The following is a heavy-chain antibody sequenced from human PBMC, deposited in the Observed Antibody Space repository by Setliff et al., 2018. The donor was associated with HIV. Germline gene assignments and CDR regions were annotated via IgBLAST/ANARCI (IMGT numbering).Heavy chain of an antibody. CDR3: ARDRHSSGLGSYGP. CDR1: GTSFSDHY. J-gene: IGHJ5*02. CDR2: IYNSGTT. V-gene: IGHV4-4*07. Sequence: PSETLSLTCSVYGTSFSDHYWSWIRQPAGRGLEWIGRIYNSGTTNYNPSLKSRVTMSIDTSKNQFSLKLTSVTAADTAVYYCARDRHSSGLGSYGPWGPGTLVTVSS. D-gene: IGHD3-10*01.